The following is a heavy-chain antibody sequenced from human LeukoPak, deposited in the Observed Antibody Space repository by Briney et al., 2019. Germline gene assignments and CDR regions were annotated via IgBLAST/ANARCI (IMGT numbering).Heavy chain of an antibody. V-gene: IGHV3-48*01. CDR2: ISRDSDLI. D-gene: IGHD3-22*01. CDR3: AKVKERWGDSSGYNDF. J-gene: IGHJ4*02. Sequence: PPGGSLRLSCVASGFTLSTSAMHWVRQAPGKGLEWISFISRDSDLIYYADSVKGRFTISRDNADNSLYLQMTSLRVEDMAVYYVAKVKERWGDSSGYNDFGGQGTLVTVSS. CDR1: GFTLSTSA.